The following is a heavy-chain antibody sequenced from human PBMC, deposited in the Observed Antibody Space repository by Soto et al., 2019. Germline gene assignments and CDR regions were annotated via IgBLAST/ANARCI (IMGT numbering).Heavy chain of an antibody. CDR3: AKGVAGWYYFDY. J-gene: IGHJ4*02. D-gene: IGHD2-15*01. CDR2: ISWSSGCL. CDR1: GFTFDNYA. V-gene: IGHV3-9*01. Sequence: EVQLVESGGGLVQPGRSLRLSCAASGFTFDNYAIHWVRQAPGKGLEWVSGISWSSGCLGYAVSVKGRFTNSRDNAKNTLYLPMNRPRADDTALYYCAKGVAGWYYFDYWGQGTLVTVCS.